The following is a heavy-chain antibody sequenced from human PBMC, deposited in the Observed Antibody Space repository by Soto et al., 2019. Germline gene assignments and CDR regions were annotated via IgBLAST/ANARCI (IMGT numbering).Heavy chain of an antibody. V-gene: IGHV5-51*01. D-gene: IGHD1-26*01. CDR1: GYSFTSYW. J-gene: IGHJ4*02. CDR2: IYPGDSDT. Sequence: GESLKISCKGSGYSFTSYWIGWVRQMPGKGLEWMGIIYPGDSDTRYSPSFQGQVTISADKSISTAYLQWSSLKASDTAMYYCASRVGATDLNGPYYFDYWGQGTLVTVSS. CDR3: ASRVGATDLNGPYYFDY.